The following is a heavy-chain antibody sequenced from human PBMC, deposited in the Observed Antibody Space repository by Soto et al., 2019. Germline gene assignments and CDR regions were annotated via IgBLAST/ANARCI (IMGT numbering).Heavy chain of an antibody. CDR1: GFTFSDYY. V-gene: IGHV3-72*01. D-gene: IGHD3-10*01. Sequence: EVQLVESGGGLVQPGGSLRLSCAASGFTFSDYYMDWVRQAPGKGLEWVGRVRKKVNSYTTEYAASVKGRFTNSRDDSKKPEYLQMSRLKTEDTAVYYCVRVRGRGTFQFDYWGQGNLVTVSS. CDR2: VRKKVNSYTT. CDR3: VRVRGRGTFQFDY. J-gene: IGHJ4*02.